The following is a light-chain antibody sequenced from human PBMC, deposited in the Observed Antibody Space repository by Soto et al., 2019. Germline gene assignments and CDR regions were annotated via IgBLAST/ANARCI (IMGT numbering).Light chain of an antibody. CDR3: AAWDDSLKGYV. CDR1: SSNIGSNP. V-gene: IGLV1-44*01. CDR2: SNN. Sequence: QSVLTQPPSASGTPGQRVTISCSGSSSNIGSNPVNWYQQLPGTAPKLLIYSNNQRPSGVPDRFSGSKSGTSASLANSGLQSEDEADYYCAAWDDSLKGYVFGSGTQLTVL. J-gene: IGLJ1*01.